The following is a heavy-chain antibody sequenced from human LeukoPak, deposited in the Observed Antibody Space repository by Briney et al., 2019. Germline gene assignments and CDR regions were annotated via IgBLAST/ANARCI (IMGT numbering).Heavy chain of an antibody. D-gene: IGHD6-19*01. J-gene: IGHJ5*02. CDR3: ASNHDRPSSGWYP. Sequence: GGSLRLSCAASGYTFSSYWMHWVRQAPGKGLVWVSRINSDGSSTSYADSVKGRFTISRDNAKNTLYLQMNSLRAEDTAVYYCASNHDRPSSGWYPWGQGTLVTVSS. CDR2: INSDGSST. CDR1: GYTFSSYW. V-gene: IGHV3-74*01.